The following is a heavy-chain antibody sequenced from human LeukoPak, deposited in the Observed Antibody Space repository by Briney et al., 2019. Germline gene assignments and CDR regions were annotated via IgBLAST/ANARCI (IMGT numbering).Heavy chain of an antibody. J-gene: IGHJ6*03. V-gene: IGHV4-59*01. Sequence: SETLSLTCTVSGGSISSYYWSWIRQPPGKGLEWIGYIYYSGSTNYNPSLKSRVTISVDTSKNQFSLKLSSVTAADTAAYYCARGHYSSGYYDYYYYYMDVWGKGTTVTVSS. CDR2: IYYSGST. CDR3: ARGHYSSGYYDYYYYYMDV. CDR1: GGSISSYY. D-gene: IGHD3-22*01.